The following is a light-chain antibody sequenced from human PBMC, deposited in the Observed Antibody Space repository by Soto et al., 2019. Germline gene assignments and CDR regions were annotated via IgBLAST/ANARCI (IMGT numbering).Light chain of an antibody. Sequence: EVELTQSPGTLSLSPGERATLSCRASQSVSSSHLAWYQQKRGQAPRLLIYDTSTRATGIPDRFSGSGSGTDFTLTISRLEPEDFAIYYCQQREDWPRAFGGGTKVEFK. CDR3: QQREDWPRA. V-gene: IGKV3D-20*02. CDR1: QSVSSSH. CDR2: DTS. J-gene: IGKJ4*01.